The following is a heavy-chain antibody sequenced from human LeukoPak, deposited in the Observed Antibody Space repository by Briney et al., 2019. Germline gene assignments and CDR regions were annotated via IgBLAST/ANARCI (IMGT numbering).Heavy chain of an antibody. CDR2: ISSSGSNT. Sequence: GGSLRLSCAASGFTFSNYAITWVRPAPGEGLEWVLTISSSGSNTYYADSVKGRFTISRDNSKNTLYLQMNSLRAEDTAVYYCAKDGHYDSSGFTLQYWGQGTLVTVSS. CDR3: AKDGHYDSSGFTLQY. CDR1: GFTFSNYA. V-gene: IGHV3-23*01. J-gene: IGHJ1*01. D-gene: IGHD3-22*01.